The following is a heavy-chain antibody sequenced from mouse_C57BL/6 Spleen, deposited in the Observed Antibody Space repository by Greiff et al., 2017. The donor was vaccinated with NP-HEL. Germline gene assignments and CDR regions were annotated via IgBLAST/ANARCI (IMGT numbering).Heavy chain of an antibody. CDR1: GYTFTSYW. CDR2: ISPGSGST. CDR3: ARQPIYYGNYDYAMDY. J-gene: IGHJ4*01. V-gene: IGHV1-55*01. Sequence: QVQLQQPGAELVKPGASVKMSCKASGYTFTSYWITWVKQRPGQGLEWIGDISPGSGSTNYNEKFKSKATLTVDTSSSTAYMQLSSLTSEDSAVYYCARQPIYYGNYDYAMDYWGQGTSVTVSS. D-gene: IGHD2-1*01.